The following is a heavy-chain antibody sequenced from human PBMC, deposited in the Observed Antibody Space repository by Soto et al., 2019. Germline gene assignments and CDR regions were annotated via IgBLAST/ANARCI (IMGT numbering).Heavy chain of an antibody. CDR2: IYYSGST. V-gene: IGHV4-39*01. Sequence: SETLSLTCTVSGGSISSSSYYWGWIRQPPGKGLEWIGSIYYSGSTYYNPSLKSRVTISVDTSKNQFSLKLSSVTAADTAVYYCARRLSPRSIAARSFRYYYYGMDVWGQGTTVTVSS. CDR1: GGSISSSSYY. J-gene: IGHJ6*02. CDR3: ARRLSPRSIAARSFRYYYYGMDV. D-gene: IGHD6-6*01.